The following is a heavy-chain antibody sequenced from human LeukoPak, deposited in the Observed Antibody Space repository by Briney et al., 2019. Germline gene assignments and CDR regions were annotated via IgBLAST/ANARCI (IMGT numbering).Heavy chain of an antibody. CDR1: GYTFTSYG. V-gene: IGHV1-18*01. CDR3: ARVAGYSYGRDAWCMDV. Sequence: ASVKVSCKASGYTFTSYGISWVRQAPGQGLEWMGWISAYNGNTNYAQKLQGRVTMTTDTSTSTAYMELRSLRSDDTAVYYCARVAGYSYGRDAWCMDVWGKGTTVTVSS. D-gene: IGHD5-18*01. J-gene: IGHJ6*03. CDR2: ISAYNGNT.